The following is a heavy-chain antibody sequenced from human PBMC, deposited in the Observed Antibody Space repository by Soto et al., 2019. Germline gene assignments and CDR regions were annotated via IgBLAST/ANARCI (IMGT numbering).Heavy chain of an antibody. V-gene: IGHV1-18*04. D-gene: IGHD2-2*01. Sequence: ASVKVSCNASGSTFTSYGISWVRQAPGQGLEWMGWISAYNGNTNYAQKLQGRVTMTTDTSTSTAYMELRSLRSDDTAVYYCARDKGYCSSTSCHTGWFAPWGQGTLVTVSS. CDR2: ISAYNGNT. CDR1: GSTFTSYG. CDR3: ARDKGYCSSTSCHTGWFAP. J-gene: IGHJ5*02.